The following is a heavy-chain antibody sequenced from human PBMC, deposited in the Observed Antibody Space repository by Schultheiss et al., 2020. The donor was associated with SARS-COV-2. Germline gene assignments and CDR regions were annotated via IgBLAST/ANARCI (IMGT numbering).Heavy chain of an antibody. V-gene: IGHV4-39*01. CDR1: GGSMSSSSYY. J-gene: IGHJ4*02. D-gene: IGHD6-19*01. CDR2: IYYSGST. CDR3: ARVERPSGWYIDY. Sequence: GSLRLSCTVSGGSMSSSSYYWGWIRQSPGKGLEWIGSIYYSGSTHYNPSLKSRVTMSVDTSKNQFSLKLSSVTAADTAVYYCARVERPSGWYIDYWGQGTLVTVSS.